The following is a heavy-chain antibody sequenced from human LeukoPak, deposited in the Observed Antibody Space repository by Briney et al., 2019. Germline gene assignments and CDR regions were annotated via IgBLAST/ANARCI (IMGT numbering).Heavy chain of an antibody. CDR3: ARAVQYSGSYYNWFDP. CDR1: GYTFTSYG. D-gene: IGHD1-26*01. Sequence: ASVKVSFKASGYTFTSYGISWVRQAPGQGLEWMGWISAYNGNTNYAQKLQGRVTMTTDTSTSTAYMGLRSLRSDDTAVYYCARAVQYSGSYYNWFDPWGQGTLVTVSS. J-gene: IGHJ5*02. V-gene: IGHV1-18*01. CDR2: ISAYNGNT.